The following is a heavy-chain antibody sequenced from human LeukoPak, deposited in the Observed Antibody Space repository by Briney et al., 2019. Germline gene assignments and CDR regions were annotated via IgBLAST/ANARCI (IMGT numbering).Heavy chain of an antibody. J-gene: IGHJ4*02. CDR3: AKGESSSWYLGLEY. D-gene: IGHD6-13*01. CDR1: GFTFSSYG. Sequence: GGSLSLSCAASGFTFSSYGMHWVRQAPGKGLEWVAFIRYDGSNKYYADSVKGRFTISRDNSKNTLYLQMNSLRAEDTAVYYCAKGESSSWYLGLEYWGQGTLVTVSS. CDR2: IRYDGSNK. V-gene: IGHV3-30*02.